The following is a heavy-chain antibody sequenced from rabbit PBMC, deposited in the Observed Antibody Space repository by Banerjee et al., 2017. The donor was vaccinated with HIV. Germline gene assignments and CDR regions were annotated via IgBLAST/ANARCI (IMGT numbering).Heavy chain of an antibody. J-gene: IGHJ4*01. D-gene: IGHD8-1*01. CDR1: GFSFSSSYW. CDR2: IYGGSSGNT. V-gene: IGHV1S45*01. CDR3: ARDDSGGAGAGYWDL. Sequence: QEQLEESGGDLVKPEGSLTLTCTASGFSFSSSYWICWVRQAPGKGLEWIACIYGGSSGNTYYASWAKGRFTISKTSSATVTLQMTSLTAADTATYFCARDDSGGAGAGYWDLWGQGTLVTVS.